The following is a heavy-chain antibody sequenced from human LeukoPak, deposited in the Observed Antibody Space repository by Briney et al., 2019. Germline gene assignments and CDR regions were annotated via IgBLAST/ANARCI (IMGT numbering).Heavy chain of an antibody. V-gene: IGHV3-53*01. CDR3: ATGTAPYYYYGMDV. J-gene: IGHJ6*02. Sequence: GGSLRLSCAASGFTDSSNYMSWVRQAPGKGLEWVSVIYSGGSTYYADSVKGRFTISRDNSKNTLYLQMNSLRAEDTAVYYCATGTAPYYYYGMDVWGQGTTVTVSS. CDR2: IYSGGST. CDR1: GFTDSSNY.